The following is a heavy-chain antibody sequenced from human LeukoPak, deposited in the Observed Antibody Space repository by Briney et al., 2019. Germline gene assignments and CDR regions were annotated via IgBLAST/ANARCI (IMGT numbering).Heavy chain of an antibody. CDR1: GYTFTSYG. D-gene: IGHD6-19*01. CDR3: ARDSHSSGWGAYNWFDP. Sequence: ASVKVSCKASGYTFTSYGISWVRQAPGQGLEWMGWISAYNGNTNYAQKLRGRVTMTTDTSTSTAYMELRSLRSDDTAVYYCARDSHSSGWGAYNWFDPWGQGTLVTVSS. CDR2: ISAYNGNT. J-gene: IGHJ5*02. V-gene: IGHV1-18*01.